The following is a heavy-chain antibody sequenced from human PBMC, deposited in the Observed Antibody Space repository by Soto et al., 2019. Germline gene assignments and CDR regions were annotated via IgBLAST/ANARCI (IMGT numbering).Heavy chain of an antibody. CDR2: ISAYNGDT. D-gene: IGHD6-6*01. CDR3: ARDQEYSTSGLYWFDL. Sequence: ASVKVSCKASGYTLTSYGITWVRQAPGQDLEWMGWISAYNGDTNYAQRLQGRVTMTTDTSTSTVYMELKSLKSDDTAVYYCARDQEYSTSGLYWFDLWGQGTPVTVSS. CDR1: GYTLTSYG. V-gene: IGHV1-18*04. J-gene: IGHJ5*02.